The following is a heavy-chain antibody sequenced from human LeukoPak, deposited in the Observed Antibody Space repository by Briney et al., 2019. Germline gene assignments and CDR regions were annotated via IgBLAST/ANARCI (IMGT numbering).Heavy chain of an antibody. Sequence: SETLSLTCTVSGGSISSYYWSWLRQPPGKGLEWLGYIYYSGSTNYNPSLKSRVTISVDTSKNQFSLKLSSVTAADTAVYYCAAAVAGSPYWGQGTLVTVSS. CDR2: IYYSGST. J-gene: IGHJ4*02. D-gene: IGHD6-19*01. CDR3: AAAVAGSPY. V-gene: IGHV4-59*01. CDR1: GGSISSYY.